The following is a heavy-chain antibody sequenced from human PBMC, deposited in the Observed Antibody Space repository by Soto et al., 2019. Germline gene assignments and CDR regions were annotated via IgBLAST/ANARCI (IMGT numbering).Heavy chain of an antibody. D-gene: IGHD5-12*01. Sequence: PGGSLRLSCTASGFTFSNYAMSWLRQAPGKGLEWVSAVSHDGDSTYYADSVKGRFTISRDNSKNTLYLQVKSLRADDTAVYYCAGQSGYDLGFDYWGQETLVTVSS. J-gene: IGHJ4*02. CDR1: GFTFSNYA. CDR2: VSHDGDST. CDR3: AGQSGYDLGFDY. V-gene: IGHV3-23*01.